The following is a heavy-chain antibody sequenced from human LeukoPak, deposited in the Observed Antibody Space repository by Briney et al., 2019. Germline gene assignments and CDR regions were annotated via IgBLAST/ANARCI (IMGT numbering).Heavy chain of an antibody. CDR1: GFTFSSYA. Sequence: GGSLGLSCAASGFTFSSYAMTWVRQAPGKGLEWVSVISGSGGNTYYADSVKGRFTVSRDNSKNTLYLQMNSLRAEDTAVYYCANGNNGDYVRLDYWGQGTLVTVSS. V-gene: IGHV3-23*01. CDR3: ANGNNGDYVRLDY. CDR2: ISGSGGNT. D-gene: IGHD4-17*01. J-gene: IGHJ4*02.